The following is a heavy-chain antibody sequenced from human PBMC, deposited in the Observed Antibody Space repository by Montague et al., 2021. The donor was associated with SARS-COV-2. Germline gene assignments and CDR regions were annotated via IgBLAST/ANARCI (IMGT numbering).Heavy chain of an antibody. CDR2: ASYSGST. J-gene: IGHJ3*02. CDR3: ARQYGDYSDNAFTI. CDR1: GDSISYRSYY. Sequence: SETLSLTCTVSGDSISYRSYYWGWIRQPPGKGLEWIGTASYSGSTYYNASLKSRVTIYVDTSKNQFSLKLTSVTAADTVIYYCARQYGDYSDNAFTIWGQGTMVIVSS. D-gene: IGHD4-17*01. V-gene: IGHV4-39*01.